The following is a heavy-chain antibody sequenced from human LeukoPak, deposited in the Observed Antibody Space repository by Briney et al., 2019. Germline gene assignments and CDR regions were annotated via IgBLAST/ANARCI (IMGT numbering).Heavy chain of an antibody. Sequence: SETLSLTCAVYGGSFSGYYWSWIRQPAGKGLEWIGRIYTSGSTNYNPSLKSRVTMSVDTSKNQFSLKLSSVTAADTAVYYCAREGYSSSSLSGYYYMDVWGKGTTVTVSS. V-gene: IGHV4-4*07. D-gene: IGHD6-13*01. CDR1: GGSFSGYY. CDR3: AREGYSSSSLSGYYYMDV. J-gene: IGHJ6*03. CDR2: IYTSGST.